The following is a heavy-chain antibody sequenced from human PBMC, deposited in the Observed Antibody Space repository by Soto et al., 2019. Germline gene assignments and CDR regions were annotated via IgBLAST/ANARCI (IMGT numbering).Heavy chain of an antibody. CDR3: ARAYSGRLPRRADYYFAMDV. Sequence: EVQLLESGGGSVQPGGSLRLSCAAPGSTFSSYTFHWVRQTTGKGLEWVSAIGAADDPYYLGSVKGRFTISRENAKNSLYLQMNSLRAEDTAVYYCARAYSGRLPRRADYYFAMDVWGQGTTVTVSS. D-gene: IGHD2-15*01. CDR1: GSTFSSYT. CDR2: IGAADDP. J-gene: IGHJ6*02. V-gene: IGHV3-13*05.